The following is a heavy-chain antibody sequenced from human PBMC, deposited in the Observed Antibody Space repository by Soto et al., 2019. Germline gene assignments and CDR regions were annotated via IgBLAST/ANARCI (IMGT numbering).Heavy chain of an antibody. J-gene: IGHJ4*02. Sequence: GGSLRLSCVASGFTFSDFYMSWIRQAPGKGLEWVSYISLSRGYTKYADSVKGRFTISRDNAKNSLYLQMSSLRAEDTAVYYCARSVDLDYWGQGTPVTVS. CDR1: GFTFSDFY. V-gene: IGHV3-11*06. CDR2: ISLSRGYT. CDR3: ARSVDLDY. D-gene: IGHD2-15*01.